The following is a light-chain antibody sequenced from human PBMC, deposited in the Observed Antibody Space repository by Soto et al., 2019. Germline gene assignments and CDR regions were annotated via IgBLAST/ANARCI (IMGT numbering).Light chain of an antibody. J-gene: IGLJ1*01. CDR1: SSDVGGYKY. Sequence: QSVLTQPASVSGSPGQSITISCTGTSSDVGGYKYVSWYQQYPGKAPKLMIYEVSYRPSGVSNRFSGSKSGNTASLTISGLQAEDEADYYCSSYTTSNTLVFGTGTKVTVL. CDR2: EVS. V-gene: IGLV2-14*01. CDR3: SSYTTSNTLV.